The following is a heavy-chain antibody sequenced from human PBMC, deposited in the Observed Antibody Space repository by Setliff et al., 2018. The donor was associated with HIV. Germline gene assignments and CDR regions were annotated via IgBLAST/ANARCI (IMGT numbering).Heavy chain of an antibody. D-gene: IGHD5-12*01. CDR3: HSGFDSEEQSYFDY. J-gene: IGHJ4*02. CDR2: VSSDGSSK. CDR1: GFTFDTYW. V-gene: IGHV3-74*01. Sequence: GGSLRLSCAASGFTFDTYWMHWVRQAPGKGLVWVSRVSSDGSSKTYADSVRDRFTISRDNAKNTLYLQMNSLRAEDTGIYYCHSGFDSEEQSYFDYWGQGTLVTVSS.